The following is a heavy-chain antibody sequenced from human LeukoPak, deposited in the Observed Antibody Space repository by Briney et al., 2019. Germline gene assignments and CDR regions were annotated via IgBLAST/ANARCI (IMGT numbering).Heavy chain of an antibody. CDR2: IYYSGST. Sequence: SETLSLTCTVSGGSISSSSYYWGWIRQPPGKGLEWIGSIYYSGSTYYNPSLKSRVTISVDTSKNQFSLKLSSVTAADTAVYYCAGRGRYFDWLRDYWGQGTLVTVSS. CDR1: GGSISSSSYY. V-gene: IGHV4-39*01. CDR3: AGRGRYFDWLRDY. D-gene: IGHD3-9*01. J-gene: IGHJ4*02.